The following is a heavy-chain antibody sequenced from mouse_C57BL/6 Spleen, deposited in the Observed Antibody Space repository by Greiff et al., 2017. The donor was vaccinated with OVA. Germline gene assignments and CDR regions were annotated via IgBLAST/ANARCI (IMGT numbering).Heavy chain of an antibody. D-gene: IGHD1-1*01. Sequence: VQLQQSGPELVKPGASVKISCKASGYSFTDYNMNWVKQSTGKSLEWIGVINPNYGTTSYNQKFKGKATLTVDQSSSTSYMQLNSLTSEDSAVYYCAREPYGSSYWYFDVWGTGTTVTVSS. CDR2: INPNYGTT. V-gene: IGHV1-39*01. CDR3: AREPYGSSYWYFDV. CDR1: GYSFTDYN. J-gene: IGHJ1*03.